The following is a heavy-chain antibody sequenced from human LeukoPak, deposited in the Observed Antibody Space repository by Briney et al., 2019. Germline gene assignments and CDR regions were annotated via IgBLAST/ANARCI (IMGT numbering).Heavy chain of an antibody. D-gene: IGHD1-26*01. Sequence: SETLSLTCTVSGGSISSYYRSWIRQPPGKGLEWIGYIYYSGSTNYNPSLKSRVTISVDTSKNQFSLKLSSVTAADTAVYYCARYKGATAFDYWGQGTLVTVSS. CDR2: IYYSGST. V-gene: IGHV4-59*01. CDR3: ARYKGATAFDY. J-gene: IGHJ4*02. CDR1: GGSISSYY.